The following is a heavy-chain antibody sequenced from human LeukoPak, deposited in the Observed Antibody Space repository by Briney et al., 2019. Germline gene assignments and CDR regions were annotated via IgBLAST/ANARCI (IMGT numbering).Heavy chain of an antibody. V-gene: IGHV3-21*01. Sequence: PGGSLRLSCAASGFTFSSYSMNWVRQAPGKGLEWVSSISSSSSYIYYADSVKGRFTISRDNAKNSLYLQMNSLRAEDTAVYYCARDYGDGYNYVSPILRYYYYMDVWGKGTTVTVSS. J-gene: IGHJ6*03. CDR1: GFTFSSYS. CDR2: ISSSSSYI. CDR3: ARDYGDGYNYVSPILRYYYYMDV. D-gene: IGHD5-24*01.